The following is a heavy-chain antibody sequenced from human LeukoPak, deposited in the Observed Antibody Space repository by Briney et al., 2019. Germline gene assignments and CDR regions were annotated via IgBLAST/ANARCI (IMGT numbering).Heavy chain of an antibody. CDR1: GFTFSSYS. CDR2: ISSSSSYI. V-gene: IGHV3-21*01. CDR3: ARELLTYSNHKLGHYMDV. J-gene: IGHJ6*03. Sequence: GGSLRLSCAAAGFTFSSYSMNWVRQAPGKGLEWVSCISSSSSYIYYADSVKGRFTISRENAKSSLYLQMNSLRAEDTAVYYCARELLTYSNHKLGHYMDVWGKGTTVTVSS. D-gene: IGHD4-11*01.